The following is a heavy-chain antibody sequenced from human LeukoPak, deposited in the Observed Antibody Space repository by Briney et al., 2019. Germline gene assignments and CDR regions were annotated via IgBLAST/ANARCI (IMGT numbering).Heavy chain of an antibody. Sequence: PSETLSLTCTVSGGSISSSSYYWGWIRQPPGKGLEWIGSIYYSGSTYYNPSLKSRVTISVDTSKNQFSLKLSSVTAADTAVYYCARMKSGGLFDYWGQGTLVTVSS. CDR1: GGSISSSSYY. J-gene: IGHJ4*02. CDR3: ARMKSGGLFDY. D-gene: IGHD2-15*01. V-gene: IGHV4-39*01. CDR2: IYYSGST.